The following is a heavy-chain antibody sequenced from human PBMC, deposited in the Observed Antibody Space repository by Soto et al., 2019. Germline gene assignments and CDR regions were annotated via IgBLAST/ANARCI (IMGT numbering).Heavy chain of an antibody. D-gene: IGHD2-2*02. V-gene: IGHV1-18*04. CDR3: AREGCSTTSCYTLVGDY. CDR2: VSANNGKT. Sequence: ASVKVSCKTSGYSFTSHGISWVRQAPGQGLEWVGWVSANNGKTNYAQKVQGRVTMTTDTSTSTAYMELRSLRSDDTAVYYCAREGCSTTSCYTLVGDYWGQGTRVTVSS. CDR1: GYSFTSHG. J-gene: IGHJ4*02.